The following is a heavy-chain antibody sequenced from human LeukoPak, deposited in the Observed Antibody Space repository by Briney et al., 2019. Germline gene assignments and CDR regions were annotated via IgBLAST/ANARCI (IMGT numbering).Heavy chain of an antibody. V-gene: IGHV1-69*04. CDR2: IIPIFGIA. CDR3: ARDAHFYGDYTFDY. D-gene: IGHD4-17*01. Sequence: KVSYKASGGTFSSYAISGGRAAPGQGVEWMGRIIPIFGIANYAQKFQGRVTITADKSTSTAYMELSSLRSEDTAVYYCARDAHFYGDYTFDYWGQGTLVTVSS. J-gene: IGHJ4*02. CDR1: GGTFSSYA.